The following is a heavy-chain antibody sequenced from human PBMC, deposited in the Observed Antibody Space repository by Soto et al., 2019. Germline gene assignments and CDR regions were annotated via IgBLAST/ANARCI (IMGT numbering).Heavy chain of an antibody. CDR3: AREDIVVVPAAYYYYYYGMDV. D-gene: IGHD2-2*01. Sequence: GGSLRLSCAASGFTFSSYAMHWVRQAPGKGLEWVAVISYDGSNKYYADSVKGRFTISRDNSKNALYLQMNSLRAEDTAVYYCAREDIVVVPAAYYYYYYGMDVWGQGTTVTVSS. J-gene: IGHJ6*02. CDR1: GFTFSSYA. CDR2: ISYDGSNK. V-gene: IGHV3-30-3*01.